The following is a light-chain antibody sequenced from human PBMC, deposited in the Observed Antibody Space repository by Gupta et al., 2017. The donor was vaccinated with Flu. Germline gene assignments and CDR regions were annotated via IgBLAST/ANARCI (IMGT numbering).Light chain of an antibody. CDR2: GSD. V-gene: IGLV1-40*01. CDR3: QSFDSSLGGYV. Sequence: VTISCTGSRSNIGAGFDVHWYQLLPGTAPNLLIYGSDNRPSGVPDRFSGSKSGTSASLAITGLQVEDEAEYFCQSFDSSLGGYVFATGTKVTVV. CDR1: RSNIGAGFD. J-gene: IGLJ1*01.